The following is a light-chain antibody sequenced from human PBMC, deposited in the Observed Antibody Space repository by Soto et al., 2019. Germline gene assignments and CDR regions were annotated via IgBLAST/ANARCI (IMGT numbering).Light chain of an antibody. V-gene: IGKV3-15*01. J-gene: IGKJ2*01. CDR3: QQYNIRPYT. CDR1: QSVSSS. Sequence: EVVMTQSPATLPVSPGERAALSCRASQSVSSSLAWYQQKPGQAPRLLIYGASSRATGIPARFSGSGSGTEFTLTISSLQSEDFAVFYCQQYNIRPYTFGQGPKVDIK. CDR2: GAS.